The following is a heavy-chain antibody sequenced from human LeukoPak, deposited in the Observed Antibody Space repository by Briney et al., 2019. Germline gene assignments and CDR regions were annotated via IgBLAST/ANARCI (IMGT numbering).Heavy chain of an antibody. J-gene: IGHJ5*02. V-gene: IGHV5-51*01. CDR2: IYPGDSDT. CDR1: GYSFTSYW. Sequence: GESLKISCKGSGYSFTSYWIGWVRQMPGKGLEWMGIIYPGDSDTRYSPSFQGQVTISADKSISTAYLQWSSLKASDTAMYYCARGVNYYDSSGYYSNWFDPWGQGTLVTVSS. D-gene: IGHD3-22*01. CDR3: ARGVNYYDSSGYYSNWFDP.